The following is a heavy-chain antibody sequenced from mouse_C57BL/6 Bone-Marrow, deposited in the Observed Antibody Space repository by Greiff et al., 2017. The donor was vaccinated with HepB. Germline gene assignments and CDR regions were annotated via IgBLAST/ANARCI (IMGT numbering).Heavy chain of an antibody. D-gene: IGHD1-1*01. CDR3: ARDRDYGSIHWYFDV. V-gene: IGHV5-16*01. CDR2: INYDGSST. CDR1: GFTFSDYY. J-gene: IGHJ1*03. Sequence: EVMLVESEGGLVQPGSSMKLSCTASGFTFSDYYMAWVRQVPEKGLEWVANINYDGSSTYYLDSLKSRFIISRDNAKNILYLQMSSLKSEDTATYYCARDRDYGSIHWYFDVWGTGTTVTVSS.